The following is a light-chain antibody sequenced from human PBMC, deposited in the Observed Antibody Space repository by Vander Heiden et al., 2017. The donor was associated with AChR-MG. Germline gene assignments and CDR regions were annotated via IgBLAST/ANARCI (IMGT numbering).Light chain of an antibody. CDR3: QQYGSSRT. CDR1: QSISSSY. V-gene: IGKV3-20*01. J-gene: IGKJ1*01. CDR2: GAS. Sequence: EIVLTQSPGTLSLSPGERATLSCRASQSISSSYFAWYQQKPGQAPRLLIYGASSRATGIRDRFSGSGSGTDFTLTISRLEPEDFAVYYCQQYGSSRTFGQGTKVEIK.